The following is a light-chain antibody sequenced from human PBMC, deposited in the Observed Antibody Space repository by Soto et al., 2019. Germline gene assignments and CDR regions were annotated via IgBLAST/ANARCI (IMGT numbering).Light chain of an antibody. CDR2: GAS. CDR3: QQTYSPPSIT. J-gene: IGKJ5*01. V-gene: IGKV1-39*01. Sequence: DIQMTQSPSSLSASVGDRVTITCRASQTINTSLNWYQQQPGKAPKLLLYGASSLQRGVPSRFSGSGSGSDFTLSISSLQPEDFATYYCQQTYSPPSITFGQGTRLDIQ. CDR1: QTINTS.